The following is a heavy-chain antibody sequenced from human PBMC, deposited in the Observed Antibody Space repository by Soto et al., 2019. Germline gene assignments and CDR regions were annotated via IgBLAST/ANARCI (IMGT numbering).Heavy chain of an antibody. CDR2: IYHSGGT. J-gene: IGHJ4*02. V-gene: IGHV4-4*02. Sequence: PSETLSLTCAVSGGSISSANWWSWVRQPPGKGLEWIGEIYHSGGTNYNPSLKSRVTISVDKSNNQFSLKLTSVTDADTAVYYCAKAVYCTSTSCYFDYWGQGTLVTVSS. D-gene: IGHD2-2*01. CDR3: AKAVYCTSTSCYFDY. CDR1: GGSISSANW.